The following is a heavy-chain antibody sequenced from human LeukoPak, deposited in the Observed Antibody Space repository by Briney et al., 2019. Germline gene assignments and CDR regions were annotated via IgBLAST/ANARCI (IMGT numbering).Heavy chain of an antibody. Sequence: SETLSLTCGVYGGVYGGAFSGYYWSWIRQPPGKGLEWIGEIKQGGSANYSPSLESRVTISMDTSKNQSSLELTSVTAADTSVYYCARGGSSWYGAFDIWGQGTVVTVSS. CDR1: GGAFSGYY. J-gene: IGHJ3*02. V-gene: IGHV4-34*01. D-gene: IGHD6-13*01. CDR3: ARGGSSWYGAFDI. CDR2: IKQGGSA.